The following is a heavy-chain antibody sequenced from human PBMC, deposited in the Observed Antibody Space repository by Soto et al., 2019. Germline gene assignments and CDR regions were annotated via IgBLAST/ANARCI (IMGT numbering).Heavy chain of an antibody. J-gene: IGHJ4*02. D-gene: IGHD1-20*01. CDR3: SRSLGGITGSVDY. CDR1: GFTVSSNY. Sequence: GGSLRLSCAASGFTVSSNYMSWVRQAPGKGLEWVSVIYSDGRTYYADSVKGRFTISRHNSKNTLYLQMNSLRAEDTAVYYCSRSLGGITGSVDYWGQGTLVTVSS. CDR2: IYSDGRT. V-gene: IGHV3-53*04.